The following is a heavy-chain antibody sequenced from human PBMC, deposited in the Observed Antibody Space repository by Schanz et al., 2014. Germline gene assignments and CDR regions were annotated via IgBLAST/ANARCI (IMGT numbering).Heavy chain of an antibody. D-gene: IGHD1-1*01. J-gene: IGHJ2*01. CDR3: ARDTTWRLDL. Sequence: QVQLQESGPGLVKPSQTLSLTCTVSGGSIRSGTYYWSWIRQPAGKALEWVGRVFPNGITNYNPSRKSRVTIPRDTPKNQFSLTLTSRTAADTAVYYCARDTTWRLDLWGRGTLVTVSS. V-gene: IGHV4-61*02. CDR1: GGSIRSGTYY. CDR2: VFPNGIT.